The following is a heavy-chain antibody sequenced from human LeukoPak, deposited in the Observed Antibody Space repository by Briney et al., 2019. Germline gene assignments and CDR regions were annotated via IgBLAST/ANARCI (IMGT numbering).Heavy chain of an antibody. CDR1: GGTFSSYA. CDR2: IIPIFGTA. V-gene: IGHV1-69*05. CDR3: ARDTRDDSSGYYSKRYYYYYMDV. Sequence: SVKVSCKASGGTFSSYAISWERQAPGQGLEWMGGIIPIFGTANYAQKFQGRVTITTDESTSTAYMELSSLRSEDTAVYYCARDTRDDSSGYYSKRYYYYYMDVWGKGTTVTVSS. D-gene: IGHD3-22*01. J-gene: IGHJ6*03.